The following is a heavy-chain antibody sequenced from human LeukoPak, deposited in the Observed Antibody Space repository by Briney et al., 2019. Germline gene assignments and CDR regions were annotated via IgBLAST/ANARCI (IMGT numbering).Heavy chain of an antibody. CDR3: APTAEAYTSWWKV. Sequence: ASVKASCKASGYKFTDDYMHWVRQAPGQGLEFMGWINPDSGFTNYAQKFKGRVTMTRDTSISTAYLEVRSLTSDDTAVYYCAPTAEAYTSWWKVWGQGTLVTVSS. J-gene: IGHJ4*02. D-gene: IGHD3-16*01. CDR1: GYKFTDDY. CDR2: INPDSGFT. V-gene: IGHV1-2*02.